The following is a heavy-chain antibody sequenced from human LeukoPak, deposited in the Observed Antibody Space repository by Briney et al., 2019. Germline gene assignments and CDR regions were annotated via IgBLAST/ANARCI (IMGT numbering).Heavy chain of an antibody. V-gene: IGHV1-2*02. CDR2: INPNSGGT. Sequence: ASVKVSCKASGYTFTGYYMHWVRQAPGQGLEWMGWINPNSGGTNYAQKFQGRVTMTRDMSTSTVYMELSSLRSEDTAVYYCARGLVGATTDHDAFDIWGQGTMVTVSS. J-gene: IGHJ3*02. CDR3: ARGLVGATTDHDAFDI. CDR1: GYTFTGYY. D-gene: IGHD1-26*01.